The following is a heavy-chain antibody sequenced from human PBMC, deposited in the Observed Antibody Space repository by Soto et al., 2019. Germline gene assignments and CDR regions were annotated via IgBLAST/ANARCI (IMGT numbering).Heavy chain of an antibody. D-gene: IGHD5-18*01. Sequence: RASVKVSCKASGYTFTNYAMHWVRQAPGQRLEWMGWINAGNDNTKDSQNFQGRVTITRDTSANTVYMELSSLTSEDTAVYYCARDRVKDTALGPISYYYGMEVWGPGTTVIVS. V-gene: IGHV1-3*01. CDR1: GYTFTNYA. J-gene: IGHJ6*01. CDR3: ARDRVKDTALGPISYYYGMEV. CDR2: INAGNDNT.